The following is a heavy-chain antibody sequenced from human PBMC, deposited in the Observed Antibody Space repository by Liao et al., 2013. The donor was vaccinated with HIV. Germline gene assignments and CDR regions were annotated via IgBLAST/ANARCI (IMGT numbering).Heavy chain of an antibody. Sequence: QVQLQESGPGLLKPSETLSLTCSVSGGFISSYSWSWIRQTAGKGLEWIGRVYDNGGTSYNPSLKSRVTMSSNPSKNQFSLHMNLVTAADTAVYYCARDNWYYDGRAHFDYWGQGTLVTVSS. CDR3: ARDNWYYDGRAHFDY. J-gene: IGHJ4*02. V-gene: IGHV4-4*07. CDR2: VYDNGGT. D-gene: IGHD3-22*01. CDR1: GGFISSYS.